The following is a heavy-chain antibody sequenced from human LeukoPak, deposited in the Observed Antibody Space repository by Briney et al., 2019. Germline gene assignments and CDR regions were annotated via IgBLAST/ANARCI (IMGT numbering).Heavy chain of an antibody. CDR1: GGSFSGYY. Sequence: PSETLSLTCAVYGGSFSGYYWSWIRQPPGKGLEWIGEISHSGSTNYNPSLKSRVTISVDTSKNQFSLKLSSVTAADTAVYYCARARYQLLYHRRYFDLWGRGTLVTVSS. V-gene: IGHV4-34*01. J-gene: IGHJ2*01. CDR2: ISHSGST. D-gene: IGHD2-2*02. CDR3: ARARYQLLYHRRYFDL.